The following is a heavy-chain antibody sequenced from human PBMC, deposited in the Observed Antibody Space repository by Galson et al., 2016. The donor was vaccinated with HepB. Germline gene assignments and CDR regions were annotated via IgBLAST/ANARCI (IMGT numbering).Heavy chain of an antibody. V-gene: IGHV3-23*01. J-gene: IGHJ4*02. CDR1: GFTFSSYA. D-gene: IGHD2-2*01. Sequence: SLRLSCAASGFTFSSYAMSWVRQAPGKGLEWVSCIIASGGYIRYADSVKGRFTISRDTSKNTPFLEMNSLRTEDTAVYFGEKDTAGTSTSCPGFFDYWGQGTLVTVSS. CDR3: EKDTAGTSTSCPGFFDY. CDR2: IIASGGYI.